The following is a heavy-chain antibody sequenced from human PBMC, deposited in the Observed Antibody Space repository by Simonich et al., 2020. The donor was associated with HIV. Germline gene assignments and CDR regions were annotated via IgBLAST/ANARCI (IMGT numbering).Heavy chain of an antibody. CDR1: GGSFSGYY. V-gene: IGHV4-34*01. CDR2: TNHSGSA. CDR3: ARRHPTTVTTPYFDY. Sequence: QLQLQQWGAGLLKPSETLSLTCAVYGGSFSGYYWSWIRQPPGKGLEWCGETNHSGSANYNPSLKSRVTISVDTSKNQFSLKLSSVTAADTAVYYCARRHPTTVTTPYFDYWGQGTLVTVSS. J-gene: IGHJ4*02. D-gene: IGHD4-17*01.